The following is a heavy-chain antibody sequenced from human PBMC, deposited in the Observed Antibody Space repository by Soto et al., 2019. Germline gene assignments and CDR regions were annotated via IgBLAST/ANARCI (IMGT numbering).Heavy chain of an antibody. CDR2: MNPNSGNT. J-gene: IGHJ6*03. V-gene: IGHV1-8*01. D-gene: IGHD6-13*01. CDR1: GYTFTSYD. Sequence: ASVKVSCKASGYTFTSYDINWVRQATGQGLEWMGWMNPNSGNTGYAQKFQGRVTMTRNTSISTAYMELSSLRSEDTAVYYFARAYSSSWYVHPDYYYYYMDVWGKGTTVTVSS. CDR3: ARAYSSSWYVHPDYYYYYMDV.